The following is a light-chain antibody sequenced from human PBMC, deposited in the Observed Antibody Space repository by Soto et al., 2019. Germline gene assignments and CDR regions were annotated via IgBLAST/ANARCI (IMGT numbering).Light chain of an antibody. J-gene: IGLJ2*01. CDR3: AAWDDSLSAVV. Sequence: QSVLTQPPSASGTAGQGVTISCSGSRSNIGNNYVYWYQQVPGTAPKLLVNSINERPSGVPDRFSGSKSGTSASLAVSGLRSEDEADYYCAAWDDSLSAVVFGGGTKVTVL. CDR1: RSNIGNNY. V-gene: IGLV1-47*02. CDR2: SIN.